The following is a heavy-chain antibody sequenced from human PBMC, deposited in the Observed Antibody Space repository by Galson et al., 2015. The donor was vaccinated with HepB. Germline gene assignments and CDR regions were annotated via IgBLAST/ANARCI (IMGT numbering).Heavy chain of an antibody. D-gene: IGHD6-19*01. CDR3: VRGSSDWLGLDY. V-gene: IGHV3-74*01. Sequence: SLRLSCAASGFTFSTYWMHWARQAPGKGLVWVSHINIDGSDIKYADSARGRFTISRDNARNTLDLQMNSLTAEDTATYYCVRGSSDWLGLDYWGQGALVIVSS. CDR2: INIDGSDI. CDR1: GFTFSTYW. J-gene: IGHJ4*02.